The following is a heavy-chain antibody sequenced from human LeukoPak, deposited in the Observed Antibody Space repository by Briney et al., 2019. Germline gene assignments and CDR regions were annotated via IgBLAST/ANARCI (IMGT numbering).Heavy chain of an antibody. J-gene: IGHJ4*02. Sequence: PGGSLRLSCAASGFTFDDYAMHWVRQAPGKGLEWVSGISWNSGSIGYADSVKGRFTISRDNSKNTLFLQMNSLRAEDTAIYYCAKDHPSGYYFDYWGQGTLVTVSS. CDR1: GFTFDDYA. CDR2: ISWNSGSI. D-gene: IGHD1-14*01. CDR3: AKDHPSGYYFDY. V-gene: IGHV3-9*01.